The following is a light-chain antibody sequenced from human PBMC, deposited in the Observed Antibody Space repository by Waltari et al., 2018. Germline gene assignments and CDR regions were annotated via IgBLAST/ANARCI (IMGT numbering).Light chain of an antibody. CDR3: QNHERLPAV. V-gene: IGKV3-20*01. J-gene: IGKJ1*01. CDR2: QSS. Sequence: SCRASQSISRYLVWYQQKPSQAPRLLIYQSSIRATGIPDRFSGSRYGTDFSLTISKLEPEDFAVYYCQNHERLPAVFGQGTKVEIK. CDR1: QSISRY.